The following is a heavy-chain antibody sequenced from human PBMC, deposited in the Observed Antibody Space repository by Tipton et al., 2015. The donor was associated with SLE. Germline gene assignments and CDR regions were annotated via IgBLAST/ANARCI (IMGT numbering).Heavy chain of an antibody. V-gene: IGHV4-34*01. CDR2: INHSGST. CDR3: ASSSGSMVTTWYFDL. D-gene: IGHD4-17*01. J-gene: IGHJ2*01. Sequence: TLSLTCAVYGGSFSGYYRNWIRQPPGKGLEWIGEINHSGSTNYNPSLKSRVTISVDTSKNQFSLKLSSVTAADTAVYYCASSSGSMVTTWYFDLWGRGTLVTVAS. CDR1: GGSFSGYY.